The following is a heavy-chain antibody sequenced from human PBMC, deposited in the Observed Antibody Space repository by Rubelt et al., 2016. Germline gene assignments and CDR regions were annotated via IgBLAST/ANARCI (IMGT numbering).Heavy chain of an antibody. Sequence: QVQLQESGPGLVRPSETLALTCTVSGSSMKNHYWSWVRQPAGKGLEWIGRVFSTGMTGYNPSLKSRVSISIDTSTNHLPLKMSSVTAADTAVYYWARSSQYYDNLTGVLNAFEIWGRGTMVTVSS. J-gene: IGHJ3*02. D-gene: IGHD3-9*01. CDR3: ARSSQYYDNLTGVLNAFEI. CDR2: VFSTGMT. V-gene: IGHV4-4*07. CDR1: GSSMKNHY.